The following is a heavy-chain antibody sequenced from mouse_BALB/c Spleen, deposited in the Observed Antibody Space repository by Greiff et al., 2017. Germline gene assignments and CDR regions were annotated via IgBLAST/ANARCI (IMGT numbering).Heavy chain of an antibody. V-gene: IGHV1-77*01. Sequence: QVQLQQSGAELARPGASVKLSCKASGYTFTDYYINWVKQRTGQGLEWIGEIYPGSGNTYYNEKFKGKATLTADKSSSTAYMQLSSLTSEDSAVYFCARSDGTGYFDVWGAGTTVTVSS. CDR2: IYPGSGNT. J-gene: IGHJ1*01. CDR1: GYTFTDYY. D-gene: IGHD2-3*01. CDR3: ARSDGTGYFDV.